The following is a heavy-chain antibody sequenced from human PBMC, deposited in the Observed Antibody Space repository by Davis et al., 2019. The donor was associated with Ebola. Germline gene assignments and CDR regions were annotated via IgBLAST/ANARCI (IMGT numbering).Heavy chain of an antibody. CDR1: GFTFSSYE. D-gene: IGHD5-18*01. V-gene: IGHV3-48*03. CDR2: ISSSGSTI. J-gene: IGHJ5*02. Sequence: GGSLRLSCAASGFTFSSYEMNWVRQAPGKGLGWVSYISSSGSTIYYADSVKGRFTISRDNAKNSLYLQMNSLRAEDPAVYYCAKGGYTAMVVNWFDPWGQGTLVTVSS. CDR3: AKGGYTAMVVNWFDP.